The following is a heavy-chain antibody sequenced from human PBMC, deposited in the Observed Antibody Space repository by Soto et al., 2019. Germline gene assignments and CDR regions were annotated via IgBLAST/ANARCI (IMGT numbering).Heavy chain of an antibody. J-gene: IGHJ6*02. CDR2: IGTRSDI. CDR1: GFYFNNYG. D-gene: IGHD2-21*02. Sequence: GGSLRLSCAVSGFYFNNYGINWVRQPPGKGLEWVSTIGTRSDIYYAESVKGRFTISRDNAKNSLSLQMNSLRVEDTAVYYCAREETAWPLAYGLDVWGQGTAVTVSS. CDR3: AREETAWPLAYGLDV. V-gene: IGHV3-21*01.